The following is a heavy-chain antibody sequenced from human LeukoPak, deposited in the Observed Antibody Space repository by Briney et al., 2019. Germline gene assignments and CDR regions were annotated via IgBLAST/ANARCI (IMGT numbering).Heavy chain of an antibody. J-gene: IGHJ4*02. CDR3: ARDLVEGDSSGY. CDR2: INHSGST. D-gene: IGHD3-22*01. Sequence: SETLSLTCAVYGGSFSGYYWNWIRQPPGKGLEWIGEINHSGSTNYNPSLKSRVTISVDTSKNQFSLKLSSVTAADTAVYYCARDLVEGDSSGYWGQGTLVTVSS. V-gene: IGHV4-34*01. CDR1: GGSFSGYY.